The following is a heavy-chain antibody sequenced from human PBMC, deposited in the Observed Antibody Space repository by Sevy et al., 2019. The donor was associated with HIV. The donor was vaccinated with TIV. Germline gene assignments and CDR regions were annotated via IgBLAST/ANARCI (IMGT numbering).Heavy chain of an antibody. CDR1: GFTFSSNA. D-gene: IGHD3-3*01. CDR2: ISYDGSKK. CDR3: AGAGYDFLNGYLYY. Sequence: GGSLRLSCAASGFTFSSNAMHWVRQAPGKGLEWVAVISYDGSKKYYGDSVKGRFTISRDNSKNTLYMQLNSLIAEDTAVYYCAGAGYDFLNGYLYYWGQGTLVTVSS. J-gene: IGHJ4*02. V-gene: IGHV3-30*01.